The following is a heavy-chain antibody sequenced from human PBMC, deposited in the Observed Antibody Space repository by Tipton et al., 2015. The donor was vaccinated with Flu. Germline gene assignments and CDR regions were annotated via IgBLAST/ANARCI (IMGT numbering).Heavy chain of an antibody. CDR1: GGSISSSSYY. V-gene: IGHV4-39*01. CDR3: ARRVAVAAHFDY. J-gene: IGHJ4*02. Sequence: TLSLTCTVSGGSISSSSYYWGWIRQPPGKGLEWIGGIYYSGSTYYNPSLKSRATISVDTSKNQFSLKLSSVTAADTAVYYCARRVAVAAHFDYWGQGTLVTVSS. CDR2: IYYSGST. D-gene: IGHD6-19*01.